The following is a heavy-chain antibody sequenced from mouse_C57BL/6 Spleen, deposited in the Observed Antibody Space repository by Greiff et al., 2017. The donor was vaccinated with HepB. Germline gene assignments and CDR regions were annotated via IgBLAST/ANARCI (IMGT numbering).Heavy chain of an antibody. CDR3: ARGDSNYAYWYFDV. J-gene: IGHJ1*03. CDR1: GFTFSDYG. V-gene: IGHV5-17*01. Sequence: EVKLVESGGGLVKPGGSLKLSCAASGFTFSDYGMHWVRQAPEKGLEWVAYISSGSSTIYYADTVKGRFTISRDNAKNTLFLQMTSLRSEDTAMYYCARGDSNYAYWYFDVWGTGTTVTVSS. D-gene: IGHD2-5*01. CDR2: ISSGSSTI.